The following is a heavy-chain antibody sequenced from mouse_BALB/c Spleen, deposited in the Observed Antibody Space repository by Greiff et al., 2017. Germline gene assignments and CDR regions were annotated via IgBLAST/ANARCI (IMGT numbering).Heavy chain of an antibody. J-gene: IGHJ1*01. CDR1: GFTFTDYY. D-gene: IGHD1-2*01. CDR3: ARDRDYYGPYWYFDV. Sequence: EVMLVESGGGLVQPGGSLRLSCATSGFTFTDYYMSWVRQPPGKALEWLGFIRNKANGYTTEYSASVKGRFTISRDNSQSILYLQMNTLRAEDSATYYCARDRDYYGPYWYFDVWGAGTTVTVSS. CDR2: IRNKANGYTT. V-gene: IGHV7-3*02.